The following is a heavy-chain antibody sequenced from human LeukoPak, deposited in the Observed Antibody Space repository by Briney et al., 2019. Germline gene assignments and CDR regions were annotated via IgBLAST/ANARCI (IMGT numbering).Heavy chain of an antibody. Sequence: SETLSLTCTVSGCSISRYYWSWLRQPPGKGLEWMGYIYHTGTTSYNPYLKSRVAISVDKSKNQFSVKLSSGTAADTAVYYGARGQYLVYWGQGTLVTVSS. CDR2: IYHTGTT. CDR3: ARGQYLVY. V-gene: IGHV4-59*08. CDR1: GCSISRYY. J-gene: IGHJ4*02. D-gene: IGHD2-2*01.